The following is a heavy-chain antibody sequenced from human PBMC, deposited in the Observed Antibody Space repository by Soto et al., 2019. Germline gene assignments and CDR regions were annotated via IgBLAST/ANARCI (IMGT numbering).Heavy chain of an antibody. J-gene: IGHJ4*02. CDR1: GGSISSGGYY. D-gene: IGHD6-13*01. CDR2: IYYSGST. V-gene: IGHV4-31*03. Sequence: QVQLQESGPGLVKPSQTLSLTCTVSGGSISSGGYYWSWIRQHPGKGLEWIGYIYYSGSTYYNPSLKSRVTISVDTSKNQFSLKLSSVTAADTAVYYCARVHPAYIAAAGIRPVYFDYWGQGTLVTVSS. CDR3: ARVHPAYIAAAGIRPVYFDY.